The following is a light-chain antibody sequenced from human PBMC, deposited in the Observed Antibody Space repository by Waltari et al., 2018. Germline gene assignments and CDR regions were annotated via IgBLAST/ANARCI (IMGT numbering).Light chain of an antibody. CDR2: DVS. V-gene: IGLV2-11*01. CDR3: CSYAGIWV. CDR1: GTDVGVFNS. J-gene: IGLJ3*02. Sequence: QPALPQPRSASGPPGQSVTIPCAGTGTDVGVFNSVSWYQQHPGNAPKLVIFDVSKRPSGVPDRFSGSKSGTSASLTVSGLQAEDEADYYCCSYAGIWVFGGGTKLTVL.